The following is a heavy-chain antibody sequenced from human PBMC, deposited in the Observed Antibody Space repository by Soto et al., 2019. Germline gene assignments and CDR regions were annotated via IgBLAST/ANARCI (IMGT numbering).Heavy chain of an antibody. CDR2: IHNSGNT. CDR1: GGSITNYY. J-gene: IGHJ3*01. CDR3: ARLQYTVVTPIDL. D-gene: IGHD2-21*02. Sequence: QVQLQESGPGLVKPSETLSLTCTVPGGSITNYYWTWIRQLPGKRLEWIAHIHNSGNTNSNPSLKRRVTISLDTSKNQISLRLTSVTAADTAMYYCARLQYTVVTPIDLWGQGTMVTVSS. V-gene: IGHV4-59*01.